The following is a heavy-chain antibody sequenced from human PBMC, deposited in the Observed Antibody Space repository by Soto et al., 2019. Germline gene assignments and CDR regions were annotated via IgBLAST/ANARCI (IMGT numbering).Heavy chain of an antibody. CDR1: GYTFTSYT. CDR2: IIPILGIA. D-gene: IGHD4-17*01. V-gene: IGHV1-69*02. J-gene: IGHJ3*02. CDR3: ARAPQTTGAFDI. Sequence: GASVKVSCKASGYTFTSYTISWVRQAPGRGLEWMGRIIPILGIANYAQKFQGRVTITADKSTSTAYMELSSLRSEDTAVYYCARAPQTTGAFDIWGQGTMVTVSS.